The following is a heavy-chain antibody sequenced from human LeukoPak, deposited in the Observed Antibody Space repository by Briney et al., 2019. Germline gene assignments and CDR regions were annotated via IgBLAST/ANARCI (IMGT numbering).Heavy chain of an antibody. CDR2: MNPNSGNT. J-gene: IGHJ4*02. CDR3: ARRRGYEWVVDY. D-gene: IGHD5-12*01. CDR1: GYTFTSYD. V-gene: IGHV1-8*01. Sequence: ASVKVSCKAPGYTFTSYDINWVRQATGQGLEWMGWMNPNSGNTGYAQKFQGRVTMTRNTSISTAYMELSSLRSEDTAVYYCARRRGYEWVVDYWGQGTLVTVSS.